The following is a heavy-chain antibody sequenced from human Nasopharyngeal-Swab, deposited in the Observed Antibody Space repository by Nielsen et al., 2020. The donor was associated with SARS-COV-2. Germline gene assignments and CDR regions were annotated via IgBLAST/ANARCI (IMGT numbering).Heavy chain of an antibody. D-gene: IGHD3-22*01. Sequence: GGSLRLSCAASGFTFSDYAMSWVRQTPGKGLEWVSKIDGSGDSTFYADSVKGRFTITRDNSKNTLYLEINSLRAEDTAMYYCAKDLDSSAYYVEFHYWGQGTLVTVSS. CDR2: IDGSGDST. CDR1: GFTFSDYA. CDR3: AKDLDSSAYYVEFHY. J-gene: IGHJ4*02. V-gene: IGHV3-23*01.